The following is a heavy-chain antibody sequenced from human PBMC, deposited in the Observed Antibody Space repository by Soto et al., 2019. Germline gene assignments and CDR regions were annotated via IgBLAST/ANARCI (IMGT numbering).Heavy chain of an antibody. J-gene: IGHJ4*02. CDR1: GYTFTGYY. Sequence: ASVKVSCKASGYTFTGYYMHWVRQAPGQGLEWMGWINPNSGGTNYAQKFQGWVTMTRDTSISTAYMELSRLRSDDTAVYYCARSNIVATPEGWYFDYWGQGNLVTVSS. CDR2: INPNSGGT. D-gene: IGHD5-12*01. V-gene: IGHV1-2*04. CDR3: ARSNIVATPEGWYFDY.